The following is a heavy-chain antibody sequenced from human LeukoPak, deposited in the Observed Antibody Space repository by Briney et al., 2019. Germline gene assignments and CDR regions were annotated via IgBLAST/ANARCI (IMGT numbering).Heavy chain of an antibody. CDR3: ARTHFRTPTMIVPA. Sequence: GGSLRLSCTASGFTFSDYYMSWIRQAPGKGLEWVSYISSSGSTIYYTDSVKGRFTISRDNAKNSLYLQMNSLRAEDTAVYYCARTHFRTPTMIVPAWGQGTLVTVSS. D-gene: IGHD3-22*01. J-gene: IGHJ4*02. V-gene: IGHV3-11*01. CDR2: ISSSGSTI. CDR1: GFTFSDYY.